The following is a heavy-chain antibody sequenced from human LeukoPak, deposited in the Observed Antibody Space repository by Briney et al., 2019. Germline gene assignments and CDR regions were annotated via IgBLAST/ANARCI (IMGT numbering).Heavy chain of an antibody. D-gene: IGHD2-2*01. CDR1: EFSFSSYG. V-gene: IGHV3-23*01. CDR3: ARGPTVPAPTYYFDY. CDR2: LSGSGSST. J-gene: IGHJ4*02. Sequence: GGSLRLSCAASEFSFSSYGMTWVRQAPGKGLEWVSALSGSGSSTFYADSVKGRFTISRDNSKNTLYLQMNRLRAEDTAVYYCARGPTVPAPTYYFDYWGQGTLVTVSS.